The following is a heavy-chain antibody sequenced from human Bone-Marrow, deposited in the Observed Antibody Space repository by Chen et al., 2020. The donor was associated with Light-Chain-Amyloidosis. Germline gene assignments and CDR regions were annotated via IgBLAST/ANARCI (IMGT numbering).Heavy chain of an antibody. Sequence: QVQLQQWGAGLLKPSETLSLTCAVYGWSFSGYYWSLIRQPPGKGLEWIGEINHSGSTNYNPSLKSRVTISVDTSKNQFSLKLSSVTAADTAVYYCARGPSRITIFGVVITRGYFDYWGQGTLVTVSS. CDR1: GWSFSGYY. D-gene: IGHD3-3*01. J-gene: IGHJ4*02. V-gene: IGHV4-34*01. CDR2: INHSGST. CDR3: ARGPSRITIFGVVITRGYFDY.